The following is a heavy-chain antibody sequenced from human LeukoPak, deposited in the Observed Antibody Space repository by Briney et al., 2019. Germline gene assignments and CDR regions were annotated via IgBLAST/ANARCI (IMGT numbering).Heavy chain of an antibody. J-gene: IGHJ4*02. CDR2: ISGSGGTT. D-gene: IGHD2-15*01. Sequence: GGSRRLSCAASGFTFSTYAMTWVRQAPGKGLEWVGSISGSGGTTYYADSVKGRFTISRDNSKNTLYLQMDSLRAEDTAVYYCAKAGGGIYFDYWGQGTLVTVSS. CDR3: AKAGGGIYFDY. V-gene: IGHV3-23*01. CDR1: GFTFSTYA.